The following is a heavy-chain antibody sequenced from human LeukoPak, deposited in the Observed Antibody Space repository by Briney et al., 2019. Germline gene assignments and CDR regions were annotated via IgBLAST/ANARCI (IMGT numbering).Heavy chain of an antibody. CDR3: ARDAVYCSGGSRDY. J-gene: IGHJ4*02. D-gene: IGHD2-15*01. CDR1: GFSFSSHT. Sequence: GGSLRLSCAASGFSFSSHTMIWVRQAPGKGLEWVSSISSSSSYIYYADSLKGRFTISRDNSKNTLYLQMNSLRAEDTAVYYCARDAVYCSGGSRDYWGQGTLVTVSS. V-gene: IGHV3-21*01. CDR2: ISSSSSYI.